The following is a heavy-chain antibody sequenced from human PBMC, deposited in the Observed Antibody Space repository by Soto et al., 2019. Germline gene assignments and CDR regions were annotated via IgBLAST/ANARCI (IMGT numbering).Heavy chain of an antibody. J-gene: IGHJ5*02. D-gene: IGHD3-16*01. CDR1: GGSISSYY. CDR2: IYYSGST. V-gene: IGHV4-59*08. Sequence: PSETLSLTCTVSGGSISSYYWSWIRQPPGKGLEWIGYIYYSGSTNYNPSLKSRVTISVDTSKNQFSLKLSSVTAADTAVYYCARHGRWYLGGDWFDPWGQGTLVTVSS. CDR3: ARHGRWYLGGDWFDP.